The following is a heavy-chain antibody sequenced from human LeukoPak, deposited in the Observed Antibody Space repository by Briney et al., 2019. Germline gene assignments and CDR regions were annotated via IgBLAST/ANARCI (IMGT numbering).Heavy chain of an antibody. D-gene: IGHD6-19*01. CDR1: GDSVSSNSAA. CDR2: TYYRSKWYN. J-gene: IGHJ6*02. Sequence: SQTLSLTFAISGDSVSSNSAAWNWIRQSPSRGLEWLGRTYYRSKWYNDCAVSVKSRITINPDTSKNQFSLQLNSATPEDTAVYYCASSPGIAVVRGMDVWGQGTTVTVSS. V-gene: IGHV6-1*01. CDR3: ASSPGIAVVRGMDV.